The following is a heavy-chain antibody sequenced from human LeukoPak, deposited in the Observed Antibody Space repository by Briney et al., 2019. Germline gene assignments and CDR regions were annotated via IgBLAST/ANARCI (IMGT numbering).Heavy chain of an antibody. CDR2: IKRDGSEK. CDR1: GFTFSTYW. J-gene: IGHJ4*02. CDR3: ARDLGYCSGGACYSVFDY. Sequence: AGGSLRLSCSASGFTFSTYWMSWVRQGPEKGLEWVANIKRDGSEKNYVDSVKGRFTISRDNAKNSLYLQMDSLRAEDTAVYYCARDLGYCSGGACYSVFDYWGQGTLVTVSS. V-gene: IGHV3-7*01. D-gene: IGHD2-15*01.